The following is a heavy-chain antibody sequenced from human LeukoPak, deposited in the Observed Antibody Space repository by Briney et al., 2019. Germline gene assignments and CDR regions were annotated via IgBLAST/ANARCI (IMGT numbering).Heavy chain of an antibody. D-gene: IGHD3-22*01. CDR1: GGTFRSYA. V-gene: IGHV1-69*05. CDR2: IIPIFGTA. CDR3: ARDHYYYDSSGYDY. J-gene: IGHJ4*02. Sequence: SVKVSXKASGGTFRSYAISWVRQAPGQGLEWMGRIIPIFGTANYAQKFQGRVTITTDESTSTAYMELSSLRSEDTAVYYCARDHYYYDSSGYDYWGQGTLVTVSS.